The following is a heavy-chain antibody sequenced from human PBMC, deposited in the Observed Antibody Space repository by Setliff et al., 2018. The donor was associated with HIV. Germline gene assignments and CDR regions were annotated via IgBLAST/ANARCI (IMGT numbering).Heavy chain of an antibody. Sequence: KPSETLSLTCTVSGGSISTYYWSWIRQAPGRGLEWIGYIYYTGRTNYNPYLKSRVTMSLDSSKKQFSLKLSSVTAADTAVYYCARHSITLVVGVPERDDAFDIWGRGTMVTVSS. J-gene: IGHJ3*02. CDR2: IYYTGRT. D-gene: IGHD3-22*01. CDR3: ARHSITLVVGVPERDDAFDI. CDR1: GGSISTYY. V-gene: IGHV4-59*01.